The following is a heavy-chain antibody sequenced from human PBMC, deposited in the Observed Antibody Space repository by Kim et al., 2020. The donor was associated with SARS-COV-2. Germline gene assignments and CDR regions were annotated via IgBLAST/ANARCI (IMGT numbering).Heavy chain of an antibody. CDR1: GFTFEYYA. V-gene: IGHV3-20*04. J-gene: IGHJ6*02. CDR3: ARDSMVTTNTYSYFHGMDV. Sequence: GGSLRLSCEASGFTFEYYAMSWVRQAPGKGLEWVSGISGTGGETGYADTFEGRFTISRDNGKNTLYLQMTSLTVDDTAIYFCARDSMVTTNTYSYFHGMDVWGQGTTVTVSS. CDR2: ISGTGGET. D-gene: IGHD4-17*01.